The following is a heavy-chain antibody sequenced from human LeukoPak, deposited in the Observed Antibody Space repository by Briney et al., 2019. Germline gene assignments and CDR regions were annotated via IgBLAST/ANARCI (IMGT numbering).Heavy chain of an antibody. D-gene: IGHD5-18*01. J-gene: IGHJ4*02. Sequence: ASVKVSCKASGYTFTSYYMHWVRQAPGQGLEWMGIINPSGGSTSYTQKFQGRVTMTRDTSTSTAYMELSSLRSEDTAVYYCARDGNVDTAMVLFDYWGQGTLVTVSS. CDR3: ARDGNVDTAMVLFDY. CDR2: INPSGGST. CDR1: GYTFTSYY. V-gene: IGHV1-46*01.